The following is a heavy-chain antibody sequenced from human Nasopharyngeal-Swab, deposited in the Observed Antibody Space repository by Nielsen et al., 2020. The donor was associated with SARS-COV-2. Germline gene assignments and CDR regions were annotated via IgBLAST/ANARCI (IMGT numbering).Heavy chain of an antibody. Sequence: SETLSLTCSVSGGSVISGDHYWNWIRQPPGKGLEWIGYIYYTGTTYYNPSPKSRLTLSVDTSKNQFSLRLSSVTAADTAVYYCARDESASDYGMRYFDHWGQGTLVTVSS. V-gene: IGHV4-30-4*01. J-gene: IGHJ4*02. D-gene: IGHD3-16*01. CDR3: ARDESASDYGMRYFDH. CDR2: IYYTGTT. CDR1: GGSVISGDHY.